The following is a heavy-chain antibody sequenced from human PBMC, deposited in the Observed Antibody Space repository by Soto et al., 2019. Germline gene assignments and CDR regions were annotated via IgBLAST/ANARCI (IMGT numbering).Heavy chain of an antibody. CDR2: ISSSSSTI. J-gene: IGHJ3*02. D-gene: IGHD3-22*01. Sequence: LRLSCAASGFTFSSYSMNWVRQAPGKGLEWVSYISSSSSTIYYADSVKGRFTISRDNAKNSLYLQMNSLRDEDTAVYYCASQTYYYDSSGPYPPGDAFDIWGQGTMVTVSS. CDR3: ASQTYYYDSSGPYPPGDAFDI. V-gene: IGHV3-48*02. CDR1: GFTFSSYS.